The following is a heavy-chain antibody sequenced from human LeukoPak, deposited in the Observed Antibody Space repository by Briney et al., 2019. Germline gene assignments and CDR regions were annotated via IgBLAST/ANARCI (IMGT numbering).Heavy chain of an antibody. D-gene: IGHD3-22*01. V-gene: IGHV3-30*02. CDR1: GFTFSSYG. J-gene: IGHJ4*02. CDR2: IRYDGSKK. Sequence: GGSLRLSCAASGFTFSSYGMHWVRQAPGKGLEWVAFIRYDGSKKYYADSVKGRFTISRDNSKNTLYLQMNSLGAEDTGVYYCAKAKKSSGYYQRYFDYWGQGTLVTVSS. CDR3: AKAKKSSGYYQRYFDY.